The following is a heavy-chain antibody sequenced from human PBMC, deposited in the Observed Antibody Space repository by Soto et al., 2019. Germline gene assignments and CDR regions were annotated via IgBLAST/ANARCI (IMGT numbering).Heavy chain of an antibody. CDR2: ISYDGSNK. Sequence: GGSLRLSCAASGFTFSSYAMHWVRQAPGKGLEWVAVISYDGSNKYYADSVKGRFTISRDNSKNTLYLQMNSLRAEDTAVYYCARDEYSSGWYALGYYGMDVWGQGTTVTAP. J-gene: IGHJ6*02. V-gene: IGHV3-30-3*01. CDR1: GFTFSSYA. CDR3: ARDEYSSGWYALGYYGMDV. D-gene: IGHD6-19*01.